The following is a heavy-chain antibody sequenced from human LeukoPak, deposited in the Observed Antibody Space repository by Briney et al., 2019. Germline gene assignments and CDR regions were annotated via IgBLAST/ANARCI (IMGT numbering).Heavy chain of an antibody. V-gene: IGHV4-39*01. J-gene: IGHJ4*02. D-gene: IGHD3-22*01. Sequence: PSETLSLTCSVSGGSISSSSYYWGWIRQSPGKGLDWIGSIYYSGSTYYNPSLKSRLTMSVDTSKNQFSLKLSSVTAADTAVYYCARQKITTSDYWGQGNMVTVSS. CDR2: IYYSGST. CDR3: ARQKITTSDY. CDR1: GGSISSSSYY.